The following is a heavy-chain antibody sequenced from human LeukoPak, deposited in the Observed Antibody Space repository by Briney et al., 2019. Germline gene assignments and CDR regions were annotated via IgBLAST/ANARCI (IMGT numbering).Heavy chain of an antibody. CDR1: GYTFTSYG. CDR3: ARDRVATILYYYYYGMDV. D-gene: IGHD5-12*01. J-gene: IGHJ6*02. CDR2: ISAYNGNT. V-gene: IGHV1-18*01. Sequence: ASVKVSCKASGYTFTSYGISWVRQAPGQGLEWMGWISAYNGNTNYAQKLQGRVTMTTDTSTSTAYMELRSLRSDDTAVYYCARDRVATILYYYYYGMDVWGQGTTVTVSS.